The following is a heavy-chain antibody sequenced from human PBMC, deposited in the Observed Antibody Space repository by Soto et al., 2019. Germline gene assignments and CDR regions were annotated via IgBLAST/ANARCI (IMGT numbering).Heavy chain of an antibody. Sequence: XGTLWLSFTVSGGSVKSGSFSWSWIRQPPGKGLEWIGYVYHTGRTSYNPSLKSRVSISMDTSKNQFSLNLDSVTAADTAVYFCARDFAYFDSRRQATLVTVYS. CDR1: GGSVKSGSFS. J-gene: IGHJ4*02. CDR2: VYHTGRT. V-gene: IGHV4-61*01. D-gene: IGHD3-3*01. CDR3: ARDFAYFDS.